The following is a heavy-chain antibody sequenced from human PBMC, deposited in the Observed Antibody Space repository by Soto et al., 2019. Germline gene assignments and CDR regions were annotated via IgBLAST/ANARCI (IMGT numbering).Heavy chain of an antibody. D-gene: IGHD1-26*01. J-gene: IGHJ6*02. Sequence: QVQLVESGGGVVQPGRSLRLSCAASGFTFSPYDMHWVRQAPGKGLEWVAVISYDGSTKYYADSVKGRFTISRDNSNNTLYLQMNSLRADDTAVYYCAKDLGGSYPERYYYYGMDIWGQGTTVTVSS. CDR1: GFTFSPYD. CDR2: ISYDGSTK. V-gene: IGHV3-30*18. CDR3: AKDLGGSYPERYYYYGMDI.